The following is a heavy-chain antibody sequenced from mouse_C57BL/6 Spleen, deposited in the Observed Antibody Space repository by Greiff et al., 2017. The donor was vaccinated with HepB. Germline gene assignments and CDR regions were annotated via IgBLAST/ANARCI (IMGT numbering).Heavy chain of an antibody. V-gene: IGHV1-15*01. D-gene: IGHD2-1*01. CDR2: IDPETGGT. J-gene: IGHJ3*01. Sequence: QVHVKQSGAELVRPGASVTLSCKASGYTFTDYEMHWVKQTPVHGLEWIGAIDPETGGTAYNQKFKGKAILTADKSSSTAYMELRSLTSEDSAVYYCTGGNYEAYWGQGTLVTVSA. CDR1: GYTFTDYE. CDR3: TGGNYEAY.